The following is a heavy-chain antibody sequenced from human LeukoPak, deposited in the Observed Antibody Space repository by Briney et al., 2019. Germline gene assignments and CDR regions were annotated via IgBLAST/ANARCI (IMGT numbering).Heavy chain of an antibody. CDR1: GFTFSNAW. CDR2: IKSKTDGGTT. V-gene: IGHV3-15*07. J-gene: IGHJ4*02. D-gene: IGHD3-22*01. CDR3: TSIVVVITTIDY. Sequence: PGGSLRLSCAASGFTFSNAWMNWVRQAPGKGLEWVGRIKSKTDGGTTDYAAPVKGRFTISRDDSKNTLYLQMNSLKTEDTAVYYCTSIVVVITTIDYWGQGTLDTVSS.